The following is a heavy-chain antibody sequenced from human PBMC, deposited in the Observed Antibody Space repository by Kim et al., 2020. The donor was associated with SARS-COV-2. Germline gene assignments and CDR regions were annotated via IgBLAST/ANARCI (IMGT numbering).Heavy chain of an antibody. Sequence: GGSLRLSCAASGFTFSSYAMSWVRQAPGKGLEWVSAISGSGGSTYYADSVKGRFTISRDNSKNTLYLQMNSLRAEDTAVYYCAKRPGPSMVREPTPNYYYYGMDVWGQGTTVTVSS. CDR2: ISGSGGST. CDR3: AKRPGPSMVREPTPNYYYYGMDV. D-gene: IGHD3-10*01. J-gene: IGHJ6*02. V-gene: IGHV3-23*01. CDR1: GFTFSSYA.